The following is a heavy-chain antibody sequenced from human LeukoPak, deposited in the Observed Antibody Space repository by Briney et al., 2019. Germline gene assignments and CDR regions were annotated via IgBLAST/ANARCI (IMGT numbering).Heavy chain of an antibody. J-gene: IGHJ6*02. CDR2: INSDGSSS. CDR1: GFTFSRYW. CDR3: ARDLLSGVYGMDV. V-gene: IGHV3-74*01. Sequence: GSLSLSCAASGFTFSRYWMHWVGQVPGKGLVWVSRINSDGSSSSHADSVKGRFTISRDNAKNTLYLQMNSLRAEDTAVYYCARDLLSGVYGMDVWSQGALVTVSS.